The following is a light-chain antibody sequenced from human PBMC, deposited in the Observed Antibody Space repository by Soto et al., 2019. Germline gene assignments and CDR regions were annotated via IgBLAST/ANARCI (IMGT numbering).Light chain of an antibody. V-gene: IGKV3-20*01. CDR1: QSIRSSY. Sequence: EIVLAQSPGTLSLSPGERATLSCRASQSIRSSYLAWYQQKPGQAPRLVIYGASSRATGIPDRFSGSESGTDFTLTISRLEPEDYAVYYCQQYGSSSWTFGQGTKLEIK. J-gene: IGKJ2*01. CDR2: GAS. CDR3: QQYGSSSWT.